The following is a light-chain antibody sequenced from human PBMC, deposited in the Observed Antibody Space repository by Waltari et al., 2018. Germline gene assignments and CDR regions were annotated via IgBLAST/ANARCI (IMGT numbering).Light chain of an antibody. CDR1: SSDVGAYNY. J-gene: IGLJ3*02. Sequence: QSALTQPASVSGSPGQSITISCTGTSSDVGAYNYVPWYQHYPGKAPKLIIYDVIKRSSGVSDRFSGSKSGNTASLTISGLQSEDEADYSCSSYARGSTWVFGGGTKLTVL. V-gene: IGLV2-14*03. CDR3: SSYARGSTWV. CDR2: DVI.